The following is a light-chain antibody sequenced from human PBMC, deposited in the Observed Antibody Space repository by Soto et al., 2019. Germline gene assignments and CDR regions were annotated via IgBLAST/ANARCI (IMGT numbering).Light chain of an antibody. CDR3: VAWDDSLSGEV. J-gene: IGLJ1*01. CDR2: RNN. Sequence: QSVLTQPPSASGTPGQRVTISGSGSSSNIGSNYVYWYQQLPGTAPKLLIYRNNQRPSGVPDRFSGSKSGTSASLAISGLRSEDEADYYCVAWDDSLSGEVFGTGTKVTVL. V-gene: IGLV1-47*01. CDR1: SSNIGSNY.